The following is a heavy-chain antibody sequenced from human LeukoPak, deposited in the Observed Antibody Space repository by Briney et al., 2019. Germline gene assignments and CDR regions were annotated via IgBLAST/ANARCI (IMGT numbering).Heavy chain of an antibody. J-gene: IGHJ4*02. CDR3: ARDKRGSLDY. CDR1: GGSISSGGYY. CDR2: IYYSGST. V-gene: IGHV4-31*03. Sequence: SETLSLTCTVSGGSISSGGYYWSWIRQHPGKGLEWIGYIYYSGSTYYNPSLKSRVTISVDTSKNQFSLKLSSVTAADTAVYSCARDKRGSLDYWGQGTLVTVSS.